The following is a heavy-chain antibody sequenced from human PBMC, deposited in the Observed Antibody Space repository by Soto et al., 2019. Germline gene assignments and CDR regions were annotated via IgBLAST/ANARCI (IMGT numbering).Heavy chain of an antibody. CDR2: ISHDGSNK. V-gene: IGHV3-30-3*01. D-gene: IGHD1-26*01. J-gene: IGHJ4*02. CDR3: ARDGSSEWGLDGYFDY. CDR1: GFTFSSYA. Sequence: QVQLVESGGGVVQPGRSLRLSCAASGFTFSSYAMHWVRQAPGKGLEWVAVISHDGSNKYYADSVKGRFTISRDKSTNXLYLQVNRLSAEDTAVYYGARDGSSEWGLDGYFDYWGQGTLVAVSS.